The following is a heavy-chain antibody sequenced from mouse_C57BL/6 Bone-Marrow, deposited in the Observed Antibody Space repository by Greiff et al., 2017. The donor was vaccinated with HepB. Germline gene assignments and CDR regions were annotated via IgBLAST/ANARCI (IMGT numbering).Heavy chain of an antibody. CDR1: GFTFSSYT. CDR3: ARNWDGFAY. D-gene: IGHD4-1*01. V-gene: IGHV5-9*01. Sequence: EVKLQESGGGLVKPGGSLKLSCAASGFTFSSYTMSWVRQTPEKRLEWVATISGGGGNTYYPDSVKGRFTISRDNAKNTLYLQMSSLRSEDTALYYCARNWDGFAYWGQGTLVTVSA. CDR2: ISGGGGNT. J-gene: IGHJ3*01.